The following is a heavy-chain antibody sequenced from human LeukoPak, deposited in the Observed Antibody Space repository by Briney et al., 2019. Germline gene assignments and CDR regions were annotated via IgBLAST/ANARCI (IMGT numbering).Heavy chain of an antibody. J-gene: IGHJ4*02. CDR2: IYWDDEK. CDR1: GISLRTSGMG. CDR3: VRAIVRGVLREFDY. D-gene: IGHD3-10*01. V-gene: IGHV2-5*02. Sequence: SGPALVKPTQTLTLTCTISGISLRTSGMGVAWIRQPPGKDLEWLAVIYWDDEKHYSPALKSRLTIIQDTSNNQAVLIMSNMDHVDTATYYCVRAIVRGVLREFDYWGQGTLVTVSS.